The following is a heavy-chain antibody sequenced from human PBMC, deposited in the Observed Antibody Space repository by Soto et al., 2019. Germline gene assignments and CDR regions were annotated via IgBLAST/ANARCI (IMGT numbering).Heavy chain of an antibody. J-gene: IGHJ6*02. Sequence: EVQLLESGGGLVQPGGSLRLSCAASGFTFSSYAMSWVRQAPGKGLEWVSAISGSGGSTYYADSVKGRFTISRDNSKITLYRQMNSLRAEDTAVYYCAKVGDISSSVGIDVWGQGTTVTVSS. CDR3: AKVGDISSSVGIDV. D-gene: IGHD6-13*01. V-gene: IGHV3-23*01. CDR2: ISGSGGST. CDR1: GFTFSSYA.